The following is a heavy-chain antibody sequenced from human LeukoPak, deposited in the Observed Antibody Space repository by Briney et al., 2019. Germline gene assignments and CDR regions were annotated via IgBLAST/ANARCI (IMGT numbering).Heavy chain of an antibody. CDR1: GFTFSTYS. CDR3: ARESSGYFY. J-gene: IGHJ4*02. V-gene: IGHV3-21*01. D-gene: IGHD3-22*01. Sequence: PGGSLRLSCAASGFTFSTYSMNWVRQAPGKGLEWVSSISSGSSFIYYADSVKGRFTISRDNAKNSLFLQMNSLRAEDTAVYYCARESSGYFYWGQGTLVTVSS. CDR2: ISSGSSFI.